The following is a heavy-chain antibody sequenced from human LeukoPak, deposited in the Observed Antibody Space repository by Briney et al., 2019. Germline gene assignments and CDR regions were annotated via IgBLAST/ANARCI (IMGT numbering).Heavy chain of an antibody. D-gene: IGHD1-26*01. CDR2: ISGSGGST. J-gene: IGHJ4*02. V-gene: IGHV3-23*01. CDR1: GFTFSSYA. CDR3: ARKLEELLQKFDY. Sequence: GGSLRLSCAASGFTFSSYAMSWVRQAPGKGLEWVSAISGSGGSTYYADSVKGRFTISRDNSKSTVYLQMNSLRAEDTAVYYCARKLEELLQKFDYWGQGTLVTVSS.